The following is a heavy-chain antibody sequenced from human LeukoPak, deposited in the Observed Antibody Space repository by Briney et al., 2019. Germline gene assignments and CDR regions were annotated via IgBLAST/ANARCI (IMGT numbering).Heavy chain of an antibody. CDR1: GGSISSGDYY. D-gene: IGHD6-6*01. V-gene: IGHV4-30-4*08. CDR3: AREGSSSKGFDY. J-gene: IGHJ4*02. CDR2: IYYSGST. Sequence: SQTLSLTCTVSGGSISSGDYYWSWIRQPPGKGLEWIGYIYYSGSTYYNPSLKSRVTISVDTSKNQFSLKLSSVTAGDTAVYYCAREGSSSKGFDYWGQGTLVTVSS.